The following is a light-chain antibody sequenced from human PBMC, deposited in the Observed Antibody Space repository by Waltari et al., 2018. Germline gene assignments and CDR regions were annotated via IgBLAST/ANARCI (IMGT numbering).Light chain of an antibody. CDR3: QQYNVSPWT. V-gene: IGKV1-5*03. CDR2: RAT. Sequence: DIQMTQSPSTLSASVGDRVTITCRASQSIGTWLAWYQQKPGRATNVMIYRATSLESGVPSRFSGSGSGTDFTLTITSLQPDDFATYYCQQYNVSPWTFGQGTKVEIK. CDR1: QSIGTW. J-gene: IGKJ1*01.